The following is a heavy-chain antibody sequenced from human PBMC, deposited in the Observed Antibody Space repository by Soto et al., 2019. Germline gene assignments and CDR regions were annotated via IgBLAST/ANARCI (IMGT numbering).Heavy chain of an antibody. CDR3: ARRIREVAGTADYYGMDV. CDR1: AGTLISYA. Sequence: VKVSCSASAGTLISYASSWVRQAPGQGLEWMGGIIPIFGTANYAQKFQDRVTITADESTSTAYMELSSLRSEDTAVYYCARRIREVAGTADYYGMDVWGQGTTVTVSS. CDR2: IIPIFGTA. D-gene: IGHD6-19*01. V-gene: IGHV1-69*01. J-gene: IGHJ6*02.